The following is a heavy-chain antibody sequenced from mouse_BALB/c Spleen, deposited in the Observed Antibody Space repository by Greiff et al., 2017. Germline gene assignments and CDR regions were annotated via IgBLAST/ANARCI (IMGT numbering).Heavy chain of an antibody. CDR1: GFTFSSYA. D-gene: IGHD1-1*01. CDR2: ISSGGST. CDR3: ARAGYYGSSYAFDY. V-gene: IGHV5-6-5*01. J-gene: IGHJ2*01. Sequence: DVKLVESGGGLVKPGGSLKLSCAASGFTFSSYAMSWVRQTPEKRLEWVASISSGGSTYYPDSVKGRFTISRDNARNILYLQMSSLRSEDTAMYYCARAGYYGSSYAFDYWGQGTTLTVSS.